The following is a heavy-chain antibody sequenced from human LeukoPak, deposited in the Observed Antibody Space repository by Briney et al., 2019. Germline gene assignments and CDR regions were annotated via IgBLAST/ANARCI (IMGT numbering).Heavy chain of an antibody. D-gene: IGHD1-26*01. CDR3: ARDNRWEPNDLRYYPLNYCYGMDV. V-gene: IGHV1-69*13. CDR1: GGTFSSYA. J-gene: IGHJ6*02. Sequence: SVKVSCKASGGTFSSYAISWVRQAPGQGLEWMGGIIPIFGTANYAQKFQGRVTITADESTSTAYMELSSLRSEDTAAYYCARDNRWEPNDLRYYPLNYCYGMDVWGQGTTVTVSS. CDR2: IIPIFGTA.